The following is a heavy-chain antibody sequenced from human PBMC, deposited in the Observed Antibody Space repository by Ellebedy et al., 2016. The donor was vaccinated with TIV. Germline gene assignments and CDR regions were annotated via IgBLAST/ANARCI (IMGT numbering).Heavy chain of an antibody. J-gene: IGHJ4*02. Sequence: GESLKISCAASGFTFSSYAMHWVRQAPGKGLEWVAVISYDGSNKYYADSVKGRFTISRDNSKNTLYLQMNSLRAKDTAVYYCASSDGGMTFDYWGQGTLVTVSS. V-gene: IGHV3-30*04. CDR1: GFTFSSYA. D-gene: IGHD3-16*01. CDR2: ISYDGSNK. CDR3: ASSDGGMTFDY.